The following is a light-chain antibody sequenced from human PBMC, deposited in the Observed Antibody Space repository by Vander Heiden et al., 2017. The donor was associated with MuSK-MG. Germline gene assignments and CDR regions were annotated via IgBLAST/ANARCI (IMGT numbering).Light chain of an antibody. CDR3: CSYRGTNTLV. J-gene: IGLJ3*02. CDR1: SGDVGSYDP. V-gene: IGLV2-14*01. CDR2: DVT. Sequence: QSALTQPASVSGSPGQSITISCTGPSGDVGSYDPVSWYQQHPGKALNLMIYDVTIRPSGVFNRFSGSKSGNTAFLTISGLQAEDEADYYCCSYRGTNTLVFGGGTKLTVL.